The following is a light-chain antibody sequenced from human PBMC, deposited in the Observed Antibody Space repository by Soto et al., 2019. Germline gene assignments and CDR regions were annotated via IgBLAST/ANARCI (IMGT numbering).Light chain of an antibody. V-gene: IGLV2-8*01. CDR2: DVS. J-gene: IGLJ1*01. CDR3: SSYAGSNNYV. Sequence: QSALTQPPSASGSPGQSVTISCTGTSSDVGGYNYVSWYHQHPGKAPKLMIYDVSKRPSGVPDRFSGSKSGNTASLTVSGLQAEDEADYYCSSYAGSNNYVFGTGTQLTVL. CDR1: SSDVGGYNY.